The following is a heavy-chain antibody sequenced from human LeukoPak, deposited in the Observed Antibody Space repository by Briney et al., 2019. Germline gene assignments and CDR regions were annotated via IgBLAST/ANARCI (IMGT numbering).Heavy chain of an antibody. CDR2: IYHSGST. CDR1: GGSFSGYY. Sequence: SETLSLTCAVYGGSFSGYYWSWIRQPPGKGLEWIGSIYHSGSTYYNPSLKSRVTISVDTSKNQFSLKLSSVTAADTAVYYCAREVTTVSSFDYWGQGTLVTVSS. D-gene: IGHD4-17*01. J-gene: IGHJ4*02. CDR3: AREVTTVSSFDY. V-gene: IGHV4-34*01.